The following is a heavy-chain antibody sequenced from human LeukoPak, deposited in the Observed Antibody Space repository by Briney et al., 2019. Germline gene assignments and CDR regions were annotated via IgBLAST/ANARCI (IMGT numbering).Heavy chain of an antibody. J-gene: IGHJ4*02. D-gene: IGHD6-6*01. V-gene: IGHV3-23*01. Sequence: GGPLRLSCAASGLTFPSYAVTWVRQAPGKGLEWVSAMVGESTFIYYAESVKGRFTISRDSSKSTVYLQMNSLRAEDTAIYYCARVDGSSLSRDRFDYWGPGTLVTVSS. CDR2: MVGESTFI. CDR3: ARVDGSSLSRDRFDY. CDR1: GLTFPSYA.